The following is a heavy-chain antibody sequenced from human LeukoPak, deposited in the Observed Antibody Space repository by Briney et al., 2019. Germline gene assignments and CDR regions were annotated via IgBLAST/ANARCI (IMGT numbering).Heavy chain of an antibody. D-gene: IGHD6-13*01. CDR2: IYYSGST. J-gene: IGHJ4*02. V-gene: IGHV4-39*07. Sequence: SETLSLTCTVSGGSISSSSYYWGWIRQPPGKGLEWIGSIYYSGSTYYNPSLKSRVTISVDTSKNQFSLKLSSVTAADTAVYYCARLAAAATEYYFDYWGQGTLVTVSS. CDR3: ARLAAAATEYYFDY. CDR1: GGSISSSSYY.